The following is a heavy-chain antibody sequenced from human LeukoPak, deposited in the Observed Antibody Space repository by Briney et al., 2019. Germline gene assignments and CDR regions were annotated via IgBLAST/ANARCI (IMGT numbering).Heavy chain of an antibody. D-gene: IGHD2-2*01. CDR1: GFTFSSYN. CDR2: ITSSSSYI. CDR3: ARGRGIVVVPAAPHWFDP. V-gene: IGHV3-21*01. J-gene: IGHJ5*02. Sequence: PGGALRLSCAASGFTFSSYNMNWVRQAPGKGLEWVSSITSSSSYIYYADSVKGRFTISKDNAKNSLYLQMNSLRAEDTAVYYCARGRGIVVVPAAPHWFDPWGQGTLVTVSS.